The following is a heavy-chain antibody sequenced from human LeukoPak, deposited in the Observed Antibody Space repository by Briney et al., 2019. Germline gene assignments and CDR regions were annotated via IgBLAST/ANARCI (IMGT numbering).Heavy chain of an antibody. CDR1: GFTVSSKH. CDR2: ISGSGGST. D-gene: IGHD2-2*01. J-gene: IGHJ4*02. V-gene: IGHV3-23*01. Sequence: GGSLRLSCAASGFTVSSKHMTWVRQAPGKGLEWVSAISGSGGSTYYADSVKGRFTISRDNSKNTLYLQMNSLRAEDTAVYYCAKDPGIPGDIVVVPAAIDNYWGQGTLVTVSS. CDR3: AKDPGIPGDIVVVPAAIDNY.